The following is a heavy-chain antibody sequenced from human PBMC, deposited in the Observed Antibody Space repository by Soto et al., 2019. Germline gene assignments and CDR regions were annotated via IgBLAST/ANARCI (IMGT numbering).Heavy chain of an antibody. CDR1: GYTFTSYY. CDR3: ARLVVAGFHDAFDI. D-gene: IGHD2-15*01. Sequence: APAKVSCKASGYTFTSYYMHWVRQAPGQGLEWMGIINPSGGSTSYAQKFQGRVTMTRDTSTSTVYMELRSLRSEDTAVYYCARLVVAGFHDAFDIWGQGTMVTVSS. V-gene: IGHV1-46*01. CDR2: INPSGGST. J-gene: IGHJ3*02.